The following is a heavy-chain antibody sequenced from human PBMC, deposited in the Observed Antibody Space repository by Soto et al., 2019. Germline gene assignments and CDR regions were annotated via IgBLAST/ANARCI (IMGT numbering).Heavy chain of an antibody. Sequence: QITLKESGPTLVKPTQTLALTCTFSGFSLDTSGMSVTWIRQPPVQALEWLGLIYWDDDKRYSPSLKSRLIISKDTAKNPVVPTMTNMDPVDTATYYCARRRGYDFDYWGQGTLVTVSS. D-gene: IGHD2-15*01. J-gene: IGHJ4*02. CDR1: GFSLDTSGMS. CDR2: IYWDDDK. V-gene: IGHV2-5*08. CDR3: ARRRGYDFDY.